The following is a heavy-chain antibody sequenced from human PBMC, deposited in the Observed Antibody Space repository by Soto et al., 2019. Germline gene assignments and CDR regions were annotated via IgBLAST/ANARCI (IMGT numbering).Heavy chain of an antibody. CDR2: INPNSGGT. J-gene: IGHJ5*02. CDR1: GYTFTGYY. V-gene: IGHV1-2*02. CDR3: AADFYDILTGTNWFDP. Sequence: GASVKVSCKASGYTFTGYYMHWVRQAPGQGLEWMGWINPNSGGTNYAQKFQERVTITRDMSTSTAYMELSSLRSEDTAVYYCAADFYDILTGTNWFDPWGQGTLVTVSS. D-gene: IGHD3-9*01.